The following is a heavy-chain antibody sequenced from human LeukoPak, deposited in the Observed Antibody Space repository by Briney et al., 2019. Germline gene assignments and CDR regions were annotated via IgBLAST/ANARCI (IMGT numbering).Heavy chain of an antibody. Sequence: PGRPLRLSCAASGFTFDDYAMHWVRQAPGKGLEWVSGISWDSGSIGYADSVKGRFTISRDNAKNSLYLQMNSLRAEDMALYYCAKANSREYCNSTSCLGLYYYYMDVWGKGTTVTVSS. CDR2: ISWDSGSI. CDR3: AKANSREYCNSTSCLGLYYYYMDV. D-gene: IGHD2-2*01. CDR1: GFTFDDYA. V-gene: IGHV3-9*03. J-gene: IGHJ6*03.